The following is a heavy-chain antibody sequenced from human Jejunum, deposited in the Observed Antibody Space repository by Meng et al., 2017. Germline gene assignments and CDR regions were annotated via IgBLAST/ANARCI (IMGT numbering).Heavy chain of an antibody. CDR2: IGGSGDST. CDR3: ARAPDFVYLDY. J-gene: IGHJ4*02. V-gene: IGHV3-23*01. Sequence: GESLKISCAASGFTFTSYAMSWVRQAPGKGLEWVSGIGGSGDSTYYADSAKGRFTISRDNTKNTLYLQMNSLRVEDTAVYYCARAPDFVYLDYWGRGTLVAVSS. CDR1: GFTFTSYA. D-gene: IGHD2-21*02.